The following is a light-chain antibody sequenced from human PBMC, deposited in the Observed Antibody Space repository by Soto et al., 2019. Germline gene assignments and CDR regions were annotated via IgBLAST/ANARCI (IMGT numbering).Light chain of an antibody. CDR1: QSVSSTF. J-gene: IGKJ2*01. V-gene: IGKV3-20*01. CDR2: GAS. Sequence: ENVLTQSPGTLSLSPGETATLSCRASQSVSSTFLAWYQQNPGQAPRLLIYGASGRATGIPDRFSGSGSGTDFTLTISRLEPEDSAVYYCQQYGSSPPMYAFGQGTKLEIK. CDR3: QQYGSSPPMYA.